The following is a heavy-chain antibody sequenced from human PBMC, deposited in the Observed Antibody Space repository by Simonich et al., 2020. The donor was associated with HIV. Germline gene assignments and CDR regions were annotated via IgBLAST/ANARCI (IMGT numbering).Heavy chain of an antibody. D-gene: IGHD3-3*01. Sequence: QVQLQQWGAGLLKPSETLSLTCAVYGGSFGVYYWSWIRQPPWKGLAGIGEINHSGITNYKSSLNSRATISVDKSKNQFSLKLSSVTAADTAIYYCARRDRELILYFDYWGQGNLVTVSS. J-gene: IGHJ4*02. CDR2: INHSGIT. CDR1: GGSFGVYY. CDR3: ARRDRELILYFDY. V-gene: IGHV4-34*01.